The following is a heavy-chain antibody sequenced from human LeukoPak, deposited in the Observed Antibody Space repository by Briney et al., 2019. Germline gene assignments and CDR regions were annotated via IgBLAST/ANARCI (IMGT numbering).Heavy chain of an antibody. CDR2: IYSGGST. CDR3: ARSARGGTYYPLDY. D-gene: IGHD1-26*01. V-gene: IGHV3-66*01. J-gene: IGHJ4*02. Sequence: PGGSLRLSCAASGFTVSSNYMSWVRQAPGKGLEWVSVIYSGGSTYYADSVKGRFTISRDNSKNTLYLQMNSLRAGDTAMYYCARSARGGTYYPLDYWGQGTLVTVSS. CDR1: GFTVSSNY.